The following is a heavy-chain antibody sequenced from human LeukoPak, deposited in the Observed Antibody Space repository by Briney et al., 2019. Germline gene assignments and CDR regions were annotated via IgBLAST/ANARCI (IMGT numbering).Heavy chain of an antibody. CDR1: GFTFSNHN. J-gene: IGHJ4*02. CDR2: INSRSNYI. CDR3: ARLPGYCSSNSCYKMTIPFDY. Sequence: GGSLRLSCEASGFTFSNHNMNWVRQAPGKGLEWVSSINSRSNYIYYADSVKGRFTISRDNAKESLYLQMNSLRAEDTAVYYCARLPGYCSSNSCYKMTIPFDYWGQGTLVTVSS. D-gene: IGHD2-2*02. V-gene: IGHV3-21*01.